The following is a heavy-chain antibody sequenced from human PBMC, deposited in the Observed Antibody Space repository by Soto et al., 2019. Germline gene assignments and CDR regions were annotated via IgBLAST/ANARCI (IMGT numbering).Heavy chain of an antibody. V-gene: IGHV3-48*02. CDR2: ISSSSSTI. CDR1: GFTFSSYS. J-gene: IGHJ5*02. CDR3: ARDRYYYDSSGYDNWFDP. D-gene: IGHD3-22*01. Sequence: EVQLVESGGGLVQPGGSLRLSCAASGFTFSSYSMNWVRQAPGKGLEWVSYISSSSSTIYYADSVKGRFTISRDNAKNSLYLQMNSLRDEDTAVYCCARDRYYYDSSGYDNWFDPWGQGTLVTVSS.